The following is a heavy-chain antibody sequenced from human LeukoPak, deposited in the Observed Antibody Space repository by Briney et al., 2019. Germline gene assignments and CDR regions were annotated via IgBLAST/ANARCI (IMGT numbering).Heavy chain of an antibody. CDR2: ISAYNGNT. CDR3: ARATYCSSTSCYTDLDYYYYMDV. V-gene: IGHV1-18*01. J-gene: IGHJ6*03. Sequence: GASVKVSCKASGYTFTSYGISWVRQAPGQGLEWMGWISAYNGNTNYAQKLQGRVTMTTDTSTSTAYMELRSLRSDDTAVFYCARATYCSSTSCYTDLDYYYYMDVWGKGTTVTVSS. D-gene: IGHD2-2*02. CDR1: GYTFTSYG.